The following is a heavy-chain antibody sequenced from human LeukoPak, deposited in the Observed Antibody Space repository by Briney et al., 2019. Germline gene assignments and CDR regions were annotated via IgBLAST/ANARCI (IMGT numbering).Heavy chain of an antibody. D-gene: IGHD2-2*01. V-gene: IGHV4-59*08. CDR2: IYYSGST. CDR3: ARQDVVVITAATNYYGMDV. J-gene: IGHJ6*02. CDR1: GGSISSYY. Sequence: SETLSLTCTVSGGSISSYYWNWIRQPPGKGLEWIGYIYYSGSTNYNPSLKSRVTISVDTSKNQFSLKLSSVTAADTAVYYCARQDVVVITAATNYYGMDVWGQGTTVTVSS.